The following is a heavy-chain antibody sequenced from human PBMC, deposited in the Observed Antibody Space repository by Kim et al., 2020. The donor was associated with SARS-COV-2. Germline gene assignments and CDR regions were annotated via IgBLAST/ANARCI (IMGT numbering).Heavy chain of an antibody. CDR3: LKGGWGWIWDH. CDR2: IDGSDGTT. CDR1: GFTFTGHA. V-gene: IGHV3-23*01. Sequence: GGSLRLSCTTSGFTFTGHAMSWVRQAPGKGLEWVSSIDGSDGTTYYVDSVKGRFSISRDDSKNTLYLQMNALRADDTAAYYCLKGGWGWIWDHWGQGTLV. D-gene: IGHD2-21*01. J-gene: IGHJ4*02.